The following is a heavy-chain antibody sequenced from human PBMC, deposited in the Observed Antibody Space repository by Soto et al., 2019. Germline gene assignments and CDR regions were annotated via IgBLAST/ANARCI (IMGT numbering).Heavy chain of an antibody. CDR1: GGSISSGSYY. J-gene: IGHJ6*02. V-gene: IGHV4-31*03. Sequence: TLSLTCTVAGGSISSGSYYWSWLRQHPGKGLEWIVYISYSGSTYYNTSLKSRVTISVDTSKKQFSLKLSSVTAADTAVYYCGREYPNRSSGARDLWVQGTTVTVSS. CDR2: ISYSGST. CDR3: GREYPNRSSGARDL. D-gene: IGHD2-2*02.